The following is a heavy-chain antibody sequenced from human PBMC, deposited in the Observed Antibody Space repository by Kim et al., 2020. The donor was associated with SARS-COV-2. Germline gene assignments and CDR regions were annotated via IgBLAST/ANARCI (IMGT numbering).Heavy chain of an antibody. J-gene: IGHJ4*02. V-gene: IGHV3-48*03. D-gene: IGHD4-17*01. Sequence: GGSLRLSCAVSGFTFSSYEMNWVRQAPGKGLEWISYISTSGTTTYYADSVKGRFTISRDNAKNSLYPQMNSLRAEDTALYYCARDDDYSDFIDYWGQGTLVTVSP. CDR3: ARDDDYSDFIDY. CDR2: ISTSGTTT. CDR1: GFTFSSYE.